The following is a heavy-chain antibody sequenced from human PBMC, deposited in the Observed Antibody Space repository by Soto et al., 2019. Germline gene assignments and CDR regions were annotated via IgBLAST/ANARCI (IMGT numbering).Heavy chain of an antibody. J-gene: IGHJ4*02. CDR3: AREGINNYNEYYFDS. D-gene: IGHD4-4*01. CDR1: GSTFSTYS. CDR2: ISGSGNYT. V-gene: IGHV3-21*01. Sequence: GGSLRLSCAASGSTFSTYSMNWVRQAPGKGLEWVSSISGSGNYTHYADFLRGRFTISRDNAKTSLYLQMNSLRAEDTAVYYCAREGINNYNEYYFDSWGQGTVVTVPS.